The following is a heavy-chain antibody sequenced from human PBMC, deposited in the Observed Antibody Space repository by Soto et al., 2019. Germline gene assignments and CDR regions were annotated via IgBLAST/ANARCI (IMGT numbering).Heavy chain of an antibody. D-gene: IGHD4-17*01. CDR1: GGSISSGNYY. J-gene: IGHJ5*02. V-gene: IGHV4-31*03. CDR2: IYYSGST. CDR3: ARSQTRATVVTRALSNWFDP. Sequence: QVQLQESGPGLVKPSQTLSLTCTVSGGSISSGNYYWSWIRQHPGKGLEWIGYIYYSGSTYYNPSLKGRVTISVDTSKNQFSLKLSSVTAADTAVYYCARSQTRATVVTRALSNWFDPWGQGTLVTVSS.